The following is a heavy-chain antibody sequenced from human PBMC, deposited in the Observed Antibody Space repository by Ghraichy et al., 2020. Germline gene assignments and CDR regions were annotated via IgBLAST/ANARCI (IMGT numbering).Heavy chain of an antibody. Sequence: ASVKVSCKASGYTFTGYYMHWVRQAPGQGLEWMGWINPNSGGTNYAQKFQGRVTMTRDTSISTAYMELSRLRSDDTAVYYCARLVVPADHYYYYYGMDVWGQGTTVTVSS. CDR2: INPNSGGT. J-gene: IGHJ6*02. CDR3: ARLVVPADHYYYYYGMDV. V-gene: IGHV1-2*02. D-gene: IGHD2-2*01. CDR1: GYTFTGYY.